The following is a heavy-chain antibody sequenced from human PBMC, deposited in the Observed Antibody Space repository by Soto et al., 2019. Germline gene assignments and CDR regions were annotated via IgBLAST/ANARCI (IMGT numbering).Heavy chain of an antibody. CDR1: GATFSSFA. J-gene: IGHJ5*02. Sequence: QVHLVQSGAEVKKPGSSVKVSCRASGATFSSFAISWVRQAPGQGLEWMGGIIPIFGTANYAQKFQGRVTITADESTSTAYMELSSLRSEDTAIYYCARPTRYYYDTSDQSAWFDPWGQGTLVTVSS. CDR3: ARPTRYYYDTSDQSAWFDP. CDR2: IIPIFGTA. V-gene: IGHV1-69*12. D-gene: IGHD3-22*01.